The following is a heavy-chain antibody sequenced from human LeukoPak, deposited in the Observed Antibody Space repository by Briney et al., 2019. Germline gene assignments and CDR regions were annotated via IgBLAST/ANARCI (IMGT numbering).Heavy chain of an antibody. Sequence: GGSLELSCAASGFTVSSNYMSWVRPAPGKGLEWVSVIYSGCSTYYADSVKGRFTISRDNSKNTLYLQMNSLRAEDTAVYYCARDLFPTYFDYWGQGTLVTVSS. CDR1: GFTVSSNY. CDR2: IYSGCST. V-gene: IGHV3-66*01. CDR3: ARDLFPTYFDY. D-gene: IGHD3-10*01. J-gene: IGHJ4*02.